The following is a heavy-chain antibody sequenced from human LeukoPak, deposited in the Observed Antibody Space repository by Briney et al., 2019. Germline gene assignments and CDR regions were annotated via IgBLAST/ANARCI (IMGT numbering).Heavy chain of an antibody. D-gene: IGHD1-26*01. CDR2: IIPIFGTA. CDR1: GFTFTGYY. Sequence: GASVKVSCKTSGFTFTGYYIHWVRQAPGQGLEWMGGIIPIFGTANYAQKFQGRVTITADESTSTAYMELSSLRSEDTAVYYCARDGGGSYLASYYMDVWGKGTTVTVSS. J-gene: IGHJ6*03. V-gene: IGHV1-69*13. CDR3: ARDGGGSYLASYYMDV.